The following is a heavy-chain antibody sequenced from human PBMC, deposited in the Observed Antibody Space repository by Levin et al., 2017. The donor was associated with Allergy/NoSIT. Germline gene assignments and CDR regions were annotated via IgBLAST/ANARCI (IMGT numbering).Heavy chain of an antibody. D-gene: IGHD5-18*01. CDR1: GGTFSSYA. J-gene: IGHJ6*02. V-gene: IGHV1-69*01. CDR3: ARFSGGYSYGAPNGMDG. Sequence: KISCKASGGTFSSYAISWVRQAPGQGLEWMGGIIPIFGTANYAQKFQGRVTITADESTSTAYMELSSLRSEDTAVYYCARFSGGYSYGAPNGMDGWGQGTTVTVSS. CDR2: IIPIFGTA.